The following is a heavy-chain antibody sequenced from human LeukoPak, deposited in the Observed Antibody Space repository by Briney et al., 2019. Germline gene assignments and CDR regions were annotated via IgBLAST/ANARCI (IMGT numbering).Heavy chain of an antibody. CDR3: ARLYYGDYGYFDY. Sequence: SETLSPTCTVSGGSISSYYWSWIRQPPGKGLEWIGYIYYSGSTNYNPSLKSRVTISVDTSKNQFSLKLSSVTAADTAVYYCARLYYGDYGYFDYWGQGTLVTVSS. V-gene: IGHV4-59*08. CDR1: GGSISSYY. CDR2: IYYSGST. D-gene: IGHD4-17*01. J-gene: IGHJ4*02.